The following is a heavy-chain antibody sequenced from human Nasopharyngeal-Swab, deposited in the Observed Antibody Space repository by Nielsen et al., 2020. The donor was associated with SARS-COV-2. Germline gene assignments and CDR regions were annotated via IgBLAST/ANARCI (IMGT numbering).Heavy chain of an antibody. V-gene: IGHV3-23*01. CDR3: AGDPRLRYFDY. J-gene: IGHJ4*02. Sequence: WIRQPPGKGLEWVSAISGSGGSTYYADSVKGRFTISRGNSKNTLYLQMNSLRAEDTAIYYCAGDPRLRYFDYWGQGTLVTVSS. D-gene: IGHD3-16*01. CDR2: ISGSGGST.